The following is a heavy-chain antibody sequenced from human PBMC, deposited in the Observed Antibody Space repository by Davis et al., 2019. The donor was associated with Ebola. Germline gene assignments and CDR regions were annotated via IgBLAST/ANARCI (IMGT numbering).Heavy chain of an antibody. CDR3: AKGRGYSYGYAPFDY. V-gene: IGHV3-9*01. Sequence: SLKISCAASGFTFDDYAMHWVRQAPGKGLEWVSGISWNSGSIGYADSVKGRFTISRDNAKNSLYLQMNSLRAEDTALYYCAKGRGYSYGYAPFDYWGQGALATVSS. CDR2: ISWNSGSI. CDR1: GFTFDDYA. D-gene: IGHD5-18*01. J-gene: IGHJ4*02.